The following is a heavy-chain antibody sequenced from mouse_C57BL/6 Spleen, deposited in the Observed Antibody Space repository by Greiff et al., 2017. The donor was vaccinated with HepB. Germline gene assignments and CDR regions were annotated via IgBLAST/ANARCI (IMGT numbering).Heavy chain of an antibody. Sequence: EVKVEESGEGLVKPGGSLKLSCAASGFTFSSYAMSWVRQTPEKRLEWVAYISSGGDYIYYADTVKGRFTISRDNARNTLYLQMSSLKSEDTAMYYCTRAYGNYGYFDVWGTGTTVTVSS. D-gene: IGHD2-1*01. CDR2: ISSGGDYI. CDR1: GFTFSSYA. J-gene: IGHJ1*03. CDR3: TRAYGNYGYFDV. V-gene: IGHV5-9-1*02.